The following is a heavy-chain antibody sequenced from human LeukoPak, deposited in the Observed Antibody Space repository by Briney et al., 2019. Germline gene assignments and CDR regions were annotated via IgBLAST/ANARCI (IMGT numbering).Heavy chain of an antibody. D-gene: IGHD3-3*01. J-gene: IGHJ4*02. CDR1: GFTFSSYG. Sequence: GGSLRLSCAASGFTFSSYGMHWVRQAPGKGLEWVAVISYDGSNKYCADSVKGRFTISRDNSKNTLYLQMNSLRAEDTAVYYCAKDGDYDFWSGPTYYFDYWGQGTLVTVSS. CDR3: AKDGDYDFWSGPTYYFDY. CDR2: ISYDGSNK. V-gene: IGHV3-30*18.